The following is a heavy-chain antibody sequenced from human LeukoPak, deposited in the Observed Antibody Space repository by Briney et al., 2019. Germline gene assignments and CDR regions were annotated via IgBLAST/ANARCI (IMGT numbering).Heavy chain of an antibody. Sequence: GGSLRLSCAASGFTVSSYSVNWVRQAPGKGLEWVSSISGSSTYINYADSVKGRFTISRDNAHNSLYLQMNSLRAEDTAVYFCARDPFSRGFSDYWGQGTLVTVSS. D-gene: IGHD3-22*01. CDR1: GFTVSSYS. CDR3: ARDPFSRGFSDY. V-gene: IGHV3-21*01. CDR2: ISGSSTYI. J-gene: IGHJ4*02.